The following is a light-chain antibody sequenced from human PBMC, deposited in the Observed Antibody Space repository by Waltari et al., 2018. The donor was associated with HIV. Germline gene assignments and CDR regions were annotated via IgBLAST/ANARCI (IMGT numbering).Light chain of an antibody. CDR2: AAS. V-gene: IGKV1-39*01. J-gene: IGKJ1*01. Sequence: DIQMTQSPSSLSASVGDRVTITCRASQSIGRSLNWYQQKPGKAPNLLIYAASTLRSGVPSRFSGSGSGTDFTLTITSLQPDDFASYYCQQSSSPLRTFGQGTKVDI. CDR1: QSIGRS. CDR3: QQSSSPLRT.